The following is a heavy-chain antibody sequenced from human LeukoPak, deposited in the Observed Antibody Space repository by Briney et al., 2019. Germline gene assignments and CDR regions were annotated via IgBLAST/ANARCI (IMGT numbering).Heavy chain of an antibody. CDR1: GFTFSSYG. J-gene: IGHJ4*02. CDR2: ISYDGSNK. Sequence: GGSLRLSCAASGFTFSSYGMHWVRQAPGKGLEWVAVISYDGSNKYYADSVKGRFTISRDNSKNTLYLQMNSLRAEDTAVYYCAKASMVRGGYYFDYWGQGTLVTVSS. CDR3: AKASMVRGGYYFDY. D-gene: IGHD3-10*01. V-gene: IGHV3-30*18.